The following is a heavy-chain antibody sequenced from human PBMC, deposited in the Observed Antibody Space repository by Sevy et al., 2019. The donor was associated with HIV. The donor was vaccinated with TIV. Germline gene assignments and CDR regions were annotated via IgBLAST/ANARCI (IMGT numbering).Heavy chain of an antibody. J-gene: IGHJ3*02. CDR1: GGSISSGGYS. Sequence: SENLSLTCAVSGGSISSGGYSCSWIRQPPGKGLEWIGYIYHSGSTYYNPSLKSRVTISVDRSKNQFSLKLSSVTAADTAVYYCARASVRGVMRAFDIWGQGTMVTVSS. D-gene: IGHD3-10*01. V-gene: IGHV4-30-2*01. CDR2: IYHSGST. CDR3: ARASVRGVMRAFDI.